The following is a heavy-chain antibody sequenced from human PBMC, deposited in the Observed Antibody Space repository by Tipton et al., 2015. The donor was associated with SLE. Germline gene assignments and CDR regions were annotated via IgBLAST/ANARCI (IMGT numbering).Heavy chain of an antibody. V-gene: IGHV4-34*01. D-gene: IGHD2-15*01. CDR3: ARHSGYCSGGTCSFNWFDP. J-gene: IGHJ5*02. CDR2: INHSGST. Sequence: TLSLTCAVYGGSFSGYYWSWIRQPPGKGLEWIGEINHSGSTNYNPSLKSRVTISVYTSKNQFSLKLSSVTAADTAVYYCARHSGYCSGGTCSFNWFDPWGQGILVTVSS. CDR1: GGSFSGYY.